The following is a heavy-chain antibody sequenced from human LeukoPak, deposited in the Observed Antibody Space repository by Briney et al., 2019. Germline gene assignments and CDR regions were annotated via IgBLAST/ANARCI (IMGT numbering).Heavy chain of an antibody. V-gene: IGHV3-21*01. D-gene: IGHD5-18*01. CDR1: GFTFNSYT. CDR2: ISSSSSSI. J-gene: IGHJ4*02. CDR3: ARASGDIVETATMGSY. Sequence: GGSLRLSCAAPGFTFNSYTMNWVRQAPGKGLEWVSSISSSSSSIYYADSVKGRFTISRDNAKNSLYLQMNSLRAEDTAVYYCARASGDIVETATMGSYWGQGTLVTVSS.